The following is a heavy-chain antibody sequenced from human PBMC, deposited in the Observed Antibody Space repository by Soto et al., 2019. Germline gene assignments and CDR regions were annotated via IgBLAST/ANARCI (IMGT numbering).Heavy chain of an antibody. Sequence: SETLSLTCTVSGGSISSSSYYWGWIRQPPGKGLEWIGSIYYSGSTYYNPSLKSRVTISVDTSKNQFSLKLSSVTAADTAVYYCATGGVSLRYFDWLLRYFDYWGQGTLVTVSS. CDR2: IYYSGST. CDR3: ATGGVSLRYFDWLLRYFDY. D-gene: IGHD3-9*01. V-gene: IGHV4-39*01. CDR1: GGSISSSSYY. J-gene: IGHJ4*02.